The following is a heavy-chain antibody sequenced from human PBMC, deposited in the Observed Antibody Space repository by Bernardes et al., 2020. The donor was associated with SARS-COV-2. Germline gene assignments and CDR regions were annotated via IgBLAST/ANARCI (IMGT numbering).Heavy chain of an antibody. Sequence: GGSLRLSCAASGFSFSDYSMSWVRQSPGKGLEWVSMISASGDSSYYIDSVKGRFTNSRDSSKNTIYLQMNSLRAEDTAVYYCAKNWGRLSIISWFDSWGQGTLVTVAS. J-gene: IGHJ5*01. V-gene: IGHV3-23*01. CDR2: ISASGDSS. CDR1: GFSFSDYS. CDR3: AKNWGRLSIISWFDS. D-gene: IGHD3-16*01.